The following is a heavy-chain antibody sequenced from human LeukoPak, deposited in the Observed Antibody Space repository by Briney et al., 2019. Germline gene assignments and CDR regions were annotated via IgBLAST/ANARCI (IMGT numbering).Heavy chain of an antibody. J-gene: IGHJ4*02. D-gene: IGHD3-10*01. CDR1: GGSISSSSYY. V-gene: IGHV4-39*01. CDR2: IYYSGST. Sequence: SETLSLTCTVSGGSISSSSYYWGWIRQPPGKGLEWIGSIYYSGSTYYNPSLKSRVTISVDTSKNQFSLKLSSVTAADTAVYYCARLDMVREIGAVDYWGQGTLVTVSS. CDR3: ARLDMVREIGAVDY.